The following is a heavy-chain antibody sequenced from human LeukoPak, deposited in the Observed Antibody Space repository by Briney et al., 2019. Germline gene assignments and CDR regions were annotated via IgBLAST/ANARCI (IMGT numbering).Heavy chain of an antibody. D-gene: IGHD2-21*02. V-gene: IGHV3-30-3*01. CDR1: GFTFSSYA. Sequence: GGSLRLSCAASGFTFSSYAMHWVRQAPGKGLEWVAVISYDGSNKYYADSVKGRFTISRDNAKNSLYLQMNSLRAEDTAVYYCARDRGYCGGDCYQGRFDYWGQGTLVTVSS. J-gene: IGHJ4*02. CDR2: ISYDGSNK. CDR3: ARDRGYCGGDCYQGRFDY.